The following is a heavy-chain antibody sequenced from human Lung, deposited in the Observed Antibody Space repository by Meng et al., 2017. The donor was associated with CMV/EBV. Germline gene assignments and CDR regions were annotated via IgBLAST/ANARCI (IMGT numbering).Heavy chain of an antibody. V-gene: IGHV1-46*01. Sequence: SVXVSXXASGYTFTNYYMHWVRQAPGQGLEWMGVINPSGGSTTYAQKFQGRLTMTRDTSTSTVYMELSSLKSEDTAMYYCARVLGQLVSPYGMDVWGQGTXVNVYS. CDR1: GYTFTNYY. CDR2: INPSGGST. D-gene: IGHD6-13*01. J-gene: IGHJ6*02. CDR3: ARVLGQLVSPYGMDV.